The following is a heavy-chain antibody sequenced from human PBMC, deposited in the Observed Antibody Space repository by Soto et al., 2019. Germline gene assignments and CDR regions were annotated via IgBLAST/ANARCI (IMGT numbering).Heavy chain of an antibody. Sequence: GASVKVSCKVSGYTLTELSMHWVRQAPGKGLEWMGGFDPEDGETIYAQKFQGRVTMTEDTSTDTAYMELSSLRSEDTAVYYCATDRGYSSSWYPYYYGMDVWGQGTTVTVSS. CDR2: FDPEDGET. D-gene: IGHD6-13*01. V-gene: IGHV1-24*01. J-gene: IGHJ6*02. CDR1: GYTLTELS. CDR3: ATDRGYSSSWYPYYYGMDV.